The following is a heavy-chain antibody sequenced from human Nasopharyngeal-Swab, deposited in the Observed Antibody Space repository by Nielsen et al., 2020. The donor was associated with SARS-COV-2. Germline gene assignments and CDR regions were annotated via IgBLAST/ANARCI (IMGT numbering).Heavy chain of an antibody. V-gene: IGHV1-2*06. Sequence: WVRQAPGQGLEWMGRINPNSGDTNYAQKFQGRVTVTRDTSINTAYMELSSLRSDDTAVYYCARDDGDVPGITGSGPPGGYWGQGTLVTV. CDR3: ARDDGDVPGITGSGPPGGY. D-gene: IGHD6-13*01. J-gene: IGHJ4*02. CDR2: INPNSGDT.